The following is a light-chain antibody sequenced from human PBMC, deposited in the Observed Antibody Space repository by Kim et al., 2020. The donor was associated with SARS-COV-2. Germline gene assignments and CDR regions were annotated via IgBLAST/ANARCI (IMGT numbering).Light chain of an antibody. CDR2: GAS. CDR3: QQYYSTPLM. CDR1: ISNA. V-gene: IGKV1-NL1*01. Sequence: ISNALVWYQQKPGQAPKLLLYGASRLQSGVPSRFSGSGSGTDYTLTISSLQSEDFAVYYCQQYYSTPLMFGQGTKVDIK. J-gene: IGKJ1*01.